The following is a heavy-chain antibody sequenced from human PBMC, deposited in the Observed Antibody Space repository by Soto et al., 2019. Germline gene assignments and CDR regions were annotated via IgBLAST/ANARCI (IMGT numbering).Heavy chain of an antibody. V-gene: IGHV1-3*01. J-gene: IGHJ4*02. CDR3: VSSIAAACFDY. D-gene: IGHD6-13*01. Sequence: GASVKVSCKASGYTFSSYVIHWVRQAPGPRLEWMGWINPGNGNTKYSQKFQGRVTITRDTSASTAYMELSSLRSEDTGVYYCVSSIAAACFDYWGQGTLVTVSS. CDR1: GYTFSSYV. CDR2: INPGNGNT.